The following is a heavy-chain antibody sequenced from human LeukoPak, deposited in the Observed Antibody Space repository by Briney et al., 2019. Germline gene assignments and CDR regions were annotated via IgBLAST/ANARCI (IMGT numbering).Heavy chain of an antibody. CDR3: ARDLGVLLWFGELYYPFDP. J-gene: IGHJ5*02. D-gene: IGHD3-10*01. CDR2: INPNSGGT. Sequence: ASVKVSCKASGYTFTGYYMHWVRQAPGQGLEWMGWINPNSGGTNYAQKFQGRVTMTRDTSISTAYMELSRLRSDDTAVYYCARDLGVLLWFGELYYPFDPWGQGTLVTVSS. CDR1: GYTFTGYY. V-gene: IGHV1-2*02.